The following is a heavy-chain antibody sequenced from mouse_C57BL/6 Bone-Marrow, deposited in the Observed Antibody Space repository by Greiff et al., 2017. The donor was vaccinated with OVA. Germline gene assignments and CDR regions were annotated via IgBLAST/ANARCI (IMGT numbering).Heavy chain of an antibody. D-gene: IGHD2-4*01. CDR3: ARTQDDYDDGFAY. Sequence: VQLVESGPGLVQPSQSLSITCTVSGFSLTSYGVHWVRQSPGKGLEWLGVIWSGGSTDYNAAFISRLSISKDNSKRQVFFKMNSLQADDTAIYYCARTQDDYDDGFAYWGQGTLVTVSA. CDR2: IWSGGST. CDR1: GFSLTSYG. J-gene: IGHJ3*01. V-gene: IGHV2-2*01.